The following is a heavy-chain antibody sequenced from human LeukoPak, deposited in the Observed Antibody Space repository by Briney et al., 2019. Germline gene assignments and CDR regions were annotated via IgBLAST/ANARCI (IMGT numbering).Heavy chain of an antibody. D-gene: IGHD2-21*02. J-gene: IGHJ4*02. V-gene: IGHV3-30-3*01. CDR1: GFTFSSYA. CDR2: ISYDGSDK. Sequence: HPGGSLRLSCAASGFTFSSYAMHWVRQAPGKGLEWVAVISYDGSDKYYADSVKGRFTISRDNSKNTLYLQMNSLRAEDTAVYYCARVLSISYCGGDCYSENFDYWGQGTLVTVSS. CDR3: ARVLSISYCGGDCYSENFDY.